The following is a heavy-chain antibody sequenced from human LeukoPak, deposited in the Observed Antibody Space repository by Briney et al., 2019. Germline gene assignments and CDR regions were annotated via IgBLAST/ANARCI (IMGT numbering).Heavy chain of an antibody. CDR1: GYTFTGYY. CDR3: ASRVGATGEFDY. D-gene: IGHD1-26*01. CDR2: INPNSGNT. V-gene: IGHV1-8*02. Sequence: ASVKVSCKASGYTFTGYYMHWVRQAPGQGLEWMGRINPNSGNTGYAQKFQGRVTMTRNTSISTAYMELSSLRSEDTAVYYCASRVGATGEFDYWGQGTLVTVSS. J-gene: IGHJ4*02.